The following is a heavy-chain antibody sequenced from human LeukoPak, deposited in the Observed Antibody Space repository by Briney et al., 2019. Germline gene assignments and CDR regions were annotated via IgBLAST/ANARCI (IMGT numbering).Heavy chain of an antibody. CDR3: TLTDYYYYYMDV. J-gene: IGHJ6*03. D-gene: IGHD3-9*01. CDR2: IYYSGST. V-gene: IGHV4-39*01. Sequence: SETLSLTCTVSGGSISSSSYYWGWIRQPPGKGLEWIGSIYYSGSTYYNPSLKSRVTISVDTSKNQFSLKLSSVPAADTAVYYPTLTDYYYYYMDVWGKGTTVTVSS. CDR1: GGSISSSSYY.